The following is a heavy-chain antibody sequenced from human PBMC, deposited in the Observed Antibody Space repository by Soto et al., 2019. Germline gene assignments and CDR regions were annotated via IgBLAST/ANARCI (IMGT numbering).Heavy chain of an antibody. Sequence: SETLSLTCTVSGGSISSYYWSWIRQPAGKGLEWIGRVYTSGSTNYNPSLKSRVTVSVDTSKNQFSLKLSSVTAADTAVYYCARVITMVRGVYYYGMDVWGQGTTVTVSS. V-gene: IGHV4-4*07. J-gene: IGHJ6*02. CDR3: ARVITMVRGVYYYGMDV. CDR1: GGSISSYY. CDR2: VYTSGST. D-gene: IGHD3-10*01.